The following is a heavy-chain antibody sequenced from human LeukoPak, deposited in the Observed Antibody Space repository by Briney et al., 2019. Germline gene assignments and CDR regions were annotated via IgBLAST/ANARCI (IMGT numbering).Heavy chain of an antibody. CDR1: GGTFSSYA. V-gene: IGHV1-69*04. J-gene: IGHJ5*02. CDR2: IIPIFGIA. Sequence: GASVKVSCKASGGTFSSYAIGWVRQAPGQGLEWMGRIIPIFGIANYAQKFQGRVTITADKSTSTAYMELSSLRSEDTAVYYCARGELGSANWFDPWGQGTLVTVSS. D-gene: IGHD3-10*01. CDR3: ARGELGSANWFDP.